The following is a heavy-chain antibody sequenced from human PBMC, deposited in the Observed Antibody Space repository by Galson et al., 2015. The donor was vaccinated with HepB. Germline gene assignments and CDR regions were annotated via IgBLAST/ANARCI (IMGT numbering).Heavy chain of an antibody. CDR1: GFTVSSNY. V-gene: IGHV3-53*01. Sequence: SLRLSCAASGFTVSSNYMSWVRQAPGKGLEWVSVIYSGGSTYYADSVKGRFTISRDNSKNTLYLQMNSLRAEDTAVYYCARAPAYCGGDCSPSYFDYWGQGTLVTVSS. J-gene: IGHJ4*02. CDR2: IYSGGST. D-gene: IGHD2-21*02. CDR3: ARAPAYCGGDCSPSYFDY.